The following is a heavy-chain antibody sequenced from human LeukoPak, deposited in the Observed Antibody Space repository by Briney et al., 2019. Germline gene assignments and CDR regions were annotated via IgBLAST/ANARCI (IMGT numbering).Heavy chain of an antibody. Sequence: PGGSLRLSCAASGFTFSSYAMHWVRQAPGKGLEWVAVISYDGSNKYYAESVKGRFTISRDNSKNTLYLQMNSLRAEDTAVYYCARPIAAAGTRNDYWGQGTLVTVSS. CDR1: GFTFSSYA. D-gene: IGHD6-13*01. V-gene: IGHV3-30-3*01. J-gene: IGHJ4*02. CDR3: ARPIAAAGTRNDY. CDR2: ISYDGSNK.